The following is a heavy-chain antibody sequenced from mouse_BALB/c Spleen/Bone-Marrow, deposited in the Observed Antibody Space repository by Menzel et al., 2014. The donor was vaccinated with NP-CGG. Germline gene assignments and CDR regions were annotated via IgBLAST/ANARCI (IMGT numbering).Heavy chain of an antibody. CDR2: IFPGDGDT. CDR3: ARSDGYRAMDY. D-gene: IGHD2-3*01. J-gene: IGHJ4*01. Sequence: QVQLQQSGPELVKPGASVKISCKASGYAFSSSWMNWVKRRPGQGLEWIGRIFPGDGDTYYNGKFKGKATLTADKSSSTAYMQLSSLTSVGSAVYFCARSDGYRAMDYWGQGTSVTVSS. V-gene: IGHV1-82*01. CDR1: GYAFSSSW.